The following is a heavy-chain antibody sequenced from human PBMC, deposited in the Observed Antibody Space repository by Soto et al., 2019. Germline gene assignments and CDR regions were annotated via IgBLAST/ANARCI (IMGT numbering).Heavy chain of an antibody. CDR3: AKAFLRFLAGPTFFDY. Sequence: PGGSLRLSCAASGFTFSSYAMSWVRQAPGKGLEWVSAISGSGGSTYYADSVKGRFTISRDNSKNTLYLQMNSLRAEDTAVYYCAKAFLRFLAGPTFFDYWGQGTLVTVSS. J-gene: IGHJ4*02. D-gene: IGHD3-3*01. V-gene: IGHV3-23*01. CDR2: ISGSGGST. CDR1: GFTFSSYA.